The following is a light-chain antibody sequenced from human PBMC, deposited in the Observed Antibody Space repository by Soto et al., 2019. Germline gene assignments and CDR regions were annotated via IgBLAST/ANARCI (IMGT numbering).Light chain of an antibody. J-gene: IGLJ1*01. CDR1: SSNIGAGSD. V-gene: IGLV1-40*01. Sequence: QSVLTQPPSVSGAPGQRITISCTGSSSNIGAGSDVYWYQQLPGTVPKLLIVANINRPSGVPDRFSASMSGTAASLAITGLQADDEADYYCQSYDYSLSGYVFGTGTKVTVL. CDR3: QSYDYSLSGYV. CDR2: ANI.